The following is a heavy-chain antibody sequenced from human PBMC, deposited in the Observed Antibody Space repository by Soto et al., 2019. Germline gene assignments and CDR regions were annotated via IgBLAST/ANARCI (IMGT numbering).Heavy chain of an antibody. V-gene: IGHV3-23*01. Sequence: EVQLLESGGGLVQPGGSLRLSCAASGFTFSSYAMNWVRQAPGKGLEWVSGLSGSGLSAYYADSVKGRFTISRDNSKNTLDLEMNSRRAEDTALYYWGKSGNYVEDYFDSWGQGTLVTVSS. CDR1: GFTFSSYA. CDR2: LSGSGLSA. D-gene: IGHD1-26*01. J-gene: IGHJ4*02. CDR3: GKSGNYVEDYFDS.